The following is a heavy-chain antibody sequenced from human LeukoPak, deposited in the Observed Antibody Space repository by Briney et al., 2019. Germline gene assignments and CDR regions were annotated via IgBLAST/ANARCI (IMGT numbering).Heavy chain of an antibody. Sequence: PGGSLRLSCAASGFIFKNFWMTWVRQAPGKGLEWVANIKRDGSDRYYVDSVKGRFTISRDYAKNSLFLQMNSLRAEDTAVYYFGRDKGGSNGGGDYDAFVIWARGQWSPSRQ. D-gene: IGHD2-8*01. CDR1: GFIFKNFW. CDR2: IKRDGSDR. CDR3: GRDKGGSNGGGDYDAFVI. V-gene: IGHV3-7*01. J-gene: IGHJ3*02.